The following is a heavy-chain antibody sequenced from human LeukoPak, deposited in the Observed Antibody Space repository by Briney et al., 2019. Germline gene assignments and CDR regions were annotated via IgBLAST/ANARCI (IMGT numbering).Heavy chain of an antibody. CDR2: ISGSGTTI. J-gene: IGHJ4*02. CDR1: GFTFSDYY. Sequence: GGSLRLSCAASGFTFSDYYMSWIRQAPGKGLEWLVYISGSGTTIFYSDSVKGRFTVSRDNAKNSLFLQMDSLRAEDTAVYYCARDSRAGDSFDFWGQGSLVTVSS. CDR3: ARDSRAGDSFDF. V-gene: IGHV3-11*01. D-gene: IGHD2/OR15-2a*01.